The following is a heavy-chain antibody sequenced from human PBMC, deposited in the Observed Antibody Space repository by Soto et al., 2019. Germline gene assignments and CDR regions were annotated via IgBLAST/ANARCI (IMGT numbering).Heavy chain of an antibody. J-gene: IGHJ4*02. CDR1: GGSISSYY. CDR2: IYYSGST. D-gene: IGHD6-6*01. CDR3: ARTITARPHYFDY. Sequence: ASETLSLTCTVSGGSISSYYWSWIRQPPGKGLEWIGYIYYSGSTNYNPSLKSRVTISVDTSKNQFSLKLSSVTAADTAVYYCARTITARPHYFDYWGQGTPVTVSS. V-gene: IGHV4-59*01.